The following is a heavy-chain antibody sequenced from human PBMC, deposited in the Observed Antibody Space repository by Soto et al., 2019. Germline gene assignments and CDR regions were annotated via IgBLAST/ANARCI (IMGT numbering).Heavy chain of an antibody. D-gene: IGHD3-22*01. J-gene: IGHJ6*02. CDR1: ADTFTSYY. V-gene: IGHV1-46*01. Sequence: VQLVQSGAEVKKPGASVKLSCKAPADTFTSYYIHWVRQAPGHGLEWMGIINPNGGSTRFAQTFQGRITMTRDTSTSTVYMELRSLRSEDTAVYYCARDGSGYRSRASPMDVWGQGTTVTVSS. CDR2: INPNGGST. CDR3: ARDGSGYRSRASPMDV.